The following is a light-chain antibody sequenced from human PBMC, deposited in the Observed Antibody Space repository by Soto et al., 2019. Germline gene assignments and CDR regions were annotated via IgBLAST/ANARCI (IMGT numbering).Light chain of an antibody. CDR3: QQRSDWNCMYT. J-gene: IGKJ2*01. V-gene: IGKV3-11*01. CDR1: QSVSSS. Sequence: EIVLTQSPATMSLSPGERATLSCRASQSVSSSSAWYQQQPGQAPRLLIFDASNRATGITARFSGSGSGTDFTLTISSLEPEDFAVYYCQQRSDWNCMYTLGQGT. CDR2: DAS.